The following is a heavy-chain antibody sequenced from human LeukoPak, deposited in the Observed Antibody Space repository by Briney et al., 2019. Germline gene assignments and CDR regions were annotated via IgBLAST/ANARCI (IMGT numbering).Heavy chain of an antibody. J-gene: IGHJ4*02. D-gene: IGHD3-22*01. CDR2: ISNTGDTK. CDR1: GFIFNDFY. CDR3: ARGLKYYYDSSGYYGGDY. Sequence: PGGSLRLSCAASGFIFNDFYMSWIRQAPGKGLEWISYISNTGDTKYYAASVRGRFTISRDNADNSLSLQLDSLRDEDTGIYYCARGLKYYYDSSGYYGGDYRGQGTPVTVSS. V-gene: IGHV3-11*01.